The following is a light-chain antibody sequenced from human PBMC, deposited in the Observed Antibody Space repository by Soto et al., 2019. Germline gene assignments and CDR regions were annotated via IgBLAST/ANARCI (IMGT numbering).Light chain of an antibody. CDR3: QQANSYPWT. V-gene: IGKV1-12*01. CDR1: QGVSDC. Sequence: DIQITQSPSSVSVSVGDSVTITCRASQGVSDCVAWYQQKPGEAPKLLIYGSSSLLSGVPSRFSGTRSGTDFTLTISSLQPEDFATYYCQQANSYPWTFGQGTKVDIK. CDR2: GSS. J-gene: IGKJ1*01.